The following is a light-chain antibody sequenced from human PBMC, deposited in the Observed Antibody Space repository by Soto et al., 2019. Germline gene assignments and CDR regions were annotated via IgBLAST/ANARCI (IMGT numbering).Light chain of an antibody. CDR2: KAS. CDR3: QQSNSYSYT. J-gene: IGKJ2*01. Sequence: DIQMTQSPSTLSASVGDRVTITCRASQSISNWLAWYQQKPGKAPNLLIYKASTLKSGVPSRFSGSGSGTEFTLTVSSLQPDDFAPYYCQQSNSYSYTFGQGTKLEI. V-gene: IGKV1-5*03. CDR1: QSISNW.